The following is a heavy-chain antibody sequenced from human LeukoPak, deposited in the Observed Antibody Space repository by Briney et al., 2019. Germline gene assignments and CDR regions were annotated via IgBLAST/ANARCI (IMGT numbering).Heavy chain of an antibody. CDR2: IYYSGST. J-gene: IGHJ4*02. CDR3: ARHGIAAAGNPFDY. D-gene: IGHD6-13*01. Sequence: SETLSLTCTVSGGSFTSYYWSWMRQPPGRGLEWIGYIYYSGSTNYNPSLKSRVTISVDTSKNQFSLKLSSVTAADTAVYYCARHGIAAAGNPFDYWGQGTLVTVSS. CDR1: GGSFTSYY. V-gene: IGHV4-59*08.